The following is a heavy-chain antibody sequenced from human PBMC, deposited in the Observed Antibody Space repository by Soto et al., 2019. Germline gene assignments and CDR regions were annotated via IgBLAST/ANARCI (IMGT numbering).Heavy chain of an antibody. CDR1: GFTFSSYA. J-gene: IGHJ6*02. V-gene: IGHV3-23*01. CDR3: AKDYYDSSGYVHYYGMDV. CDR2: ISGSGGST. D-gene: IGHD3-22*01. Sequence: QPGGALRLSCAASGFTFSSYAMSWVRQAPGKGLEWVSAISGSGGSTYYADSVKGRFTISRDNSKNTLYLQMNSLRAEDTAVYYCAKDYYDSSGYVHYYGMDVWGQGTTVTVSS.